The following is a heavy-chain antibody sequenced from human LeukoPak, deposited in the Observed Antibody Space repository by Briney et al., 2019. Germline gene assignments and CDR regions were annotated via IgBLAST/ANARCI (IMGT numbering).Heavy chain of an antibody. D-gene: IGHD3-16*02. V-gene: IGHV3-66*02. CDR3: ARGDWGLGELSIQNDY. Sequence: GGSLRLSCAASGFTFSDYYMSWIRQAPGKGLEWVSVIYSGGSTYYADSVKGRFTISRDNSKNTLYLQMNSLRAEDTAVYYCARGDWGLGELSIQNDYWGQGTLVTVSS. CDR2: IYSGGST. J-gene: IGHJ4*02. CDR1: GFTFSDYY.